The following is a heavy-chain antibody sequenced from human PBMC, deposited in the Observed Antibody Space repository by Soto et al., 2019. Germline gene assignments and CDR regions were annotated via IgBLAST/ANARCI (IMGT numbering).Heavy chain of an antibody. Sequence: SETLSLTCTVSGGSISGYYWNWIRQPPGKGLEWIGHIYYSGSTNYNPSLKSRVTISVDTSKNQFSLKLSSVTAADTAVYYCARVRERWLDSWGQGTLVTVSS. D-gene: IGHD1-26*01. J-gene: IGHJ4*02. V-gene: IGHV4-59*01. CDR2: IYYSGST. CDR1: GGSISGYY. CDR3: ARVRERWLDS.